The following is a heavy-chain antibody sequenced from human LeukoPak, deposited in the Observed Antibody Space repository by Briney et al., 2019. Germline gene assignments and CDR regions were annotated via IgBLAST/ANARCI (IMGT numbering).Heavy chain of an antibody. CDR2: FRSDGSST. Sequence: PGGSLRLSCAASGFTFSSYWMHWVRQVPGKGLVWVSRFRSDGSSTSYADSVKGRFTISRDNAKNTLYLQMSSLRVDDTAVYYCAKDDYNRHWGQGTLVTVSS. D-gene: IGHD5-24*01. CDR1: GFTFSSYW. CDR3: AKDDYNRH. V-gene: IGHV3-74*01. J-gene: IGHJ4*02.